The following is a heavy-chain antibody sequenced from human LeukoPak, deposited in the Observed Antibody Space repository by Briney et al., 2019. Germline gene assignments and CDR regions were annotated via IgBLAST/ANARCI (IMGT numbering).Heavy chain of an antibody. Sequence: ASVKVSCKASGYIFTSHDINWVRQATGQGLEWMGWMNPNSGNTGYAQTFQGRVTMTRNTSISTAYMELSSLISEDTAVYYCARGVYYGSGTFEYFDYWGQGILVTVSS. CDR3: ARGVYYGSGTFEYFDY. J-gene: IGHJ4*02. V-gene: IGHV1-8*01. CDR2: MNPNSGNT. CDR1: GYIFTSHD. D-gene: IGHD3-10*01.